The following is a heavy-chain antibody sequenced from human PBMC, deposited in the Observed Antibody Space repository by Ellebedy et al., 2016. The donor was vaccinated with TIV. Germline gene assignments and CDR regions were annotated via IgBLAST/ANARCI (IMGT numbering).Heavy chain of an antibody. V-gene: IGHV3-9*01. CDR3: AKDRDDSSGYFSQFDY. Sequence: GGSLRLXXAASGFTFDYYAMHWVRQAPGKGLEWVSGISWNSGSIGYADSVKGRFTISRDNAKNSLYLQMNSLRAEDTALYYCAKDRDDSSGYFSQFDYWGQGTLVTVSS. CDR2: ISWNSGSI. D-gene: IGHD3-22*01. J-gene: IGHJ4*02. CDR1: GFTFDYYA.